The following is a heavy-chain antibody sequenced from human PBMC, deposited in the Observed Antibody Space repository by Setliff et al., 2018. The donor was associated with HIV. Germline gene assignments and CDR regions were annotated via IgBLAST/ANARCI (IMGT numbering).Heavy chain of an antibody. CDR3: AGVSCSSWYSIPRYYYYSMDV. D-gene: IGHD6-13*01. CDR1: GGSFSGYC. CDR2: IQHSGRI. J-gene: IGHJ6*03. Sequence: NPSETLSLTCAVYGGSFSGYCWSWSRQPPGKGLEWIGEIQHSGRINYNPSLRSRVTTSVDTSKNQFSLRLRSVTAADTAVYYCAGVSCSSWYSIPRYYYYSMDVWGNGTTVTVSS. V-gene: IGHV4-34*01.